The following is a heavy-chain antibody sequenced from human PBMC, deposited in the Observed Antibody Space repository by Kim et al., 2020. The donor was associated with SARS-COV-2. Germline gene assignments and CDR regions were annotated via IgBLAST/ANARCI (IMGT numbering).Heavy chain of an antibody. Sequence: GGSLRLSCAASGFTFSSYAMSWVRQAPGKGLEWVSAISGSGGSTYYADSVKGRFTISRDNSKNTLYLQMNSLRAEDTAVYYCAKDLGFTEGATDSFSFGDYCGQGTLVTVSS. CDR2: ISGSGGST. V-gene: IGHV3-23*01. CDR3: AKDLGFTEGATDSFSFGDY. J-gene: IGHJ4*02. CDR1: GFTFSSYA. D-gene: IGHD1-26*01.